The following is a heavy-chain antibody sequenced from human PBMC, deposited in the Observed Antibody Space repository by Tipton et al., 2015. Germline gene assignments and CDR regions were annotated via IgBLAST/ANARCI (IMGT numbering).Heavy chain of an antibody. CDR2: ISGSGGST. J-gene: IGHJ4*02. CDR3: AKGLSGSYLLDF. Sequence: SLRLSCAASGFTFSNYAMSWVRQALGKGLEWVSAISGSGGSTYYADSVKGRFTISRDNSKNTLYLQMNSLSADDTALYYCAKGLSGSYLLDFWGQGTLLIVSS. D-gene: IGHD1-26*01. V-gene: IGHV3-23*01. CDR1: GFTFSNYA.